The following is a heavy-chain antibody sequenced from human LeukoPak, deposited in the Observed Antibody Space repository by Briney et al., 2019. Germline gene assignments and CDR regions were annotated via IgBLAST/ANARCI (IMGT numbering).Heavy chain of an antibody. J-gene: IGHJ6*03. CDR1: VYTFTGYY. CDR2: INPNSGGT. D-gene: IGHD4-17*01. Sequence: ASVKVSCKASVYTFTGYYMHWVRQAPGQGLEWMGWINPNSGGTNYAQKFQGRVTMTRDTSISTAYMELSRLRSDDTAVYYCARAMTTVTTYYYYYYMDVWGKGTTVTVSS. CDR3: ARAMTTVTTYYYYYYMDV. V-gene: IGHV1-2*02.